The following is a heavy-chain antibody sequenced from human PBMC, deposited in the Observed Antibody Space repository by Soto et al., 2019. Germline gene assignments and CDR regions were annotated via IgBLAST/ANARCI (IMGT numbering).Heavy chain of an antibody. V-gene: IGHV1-69*01. CDR3: ARGSLHCSSPSRSNTIWGLGYYSYGMAV. Sequence: QVQLVQSGAEVKKPGSSVKVSCKASGGTFSSYAISWVRQSPGQGLEWMGGIIPIFGTANYAQKFQGRVTITADASTSTAYMDLNRLRSEDTDVYYCARGSLHCSSPSRSNTIWGLGYYSYGMAVWGQGTTVTVSS. CDR2: IIPIFGTA. D-gene: IGHD2-2*01. J-gene: IGHJ6*02. CDR1: GGTFSSYA.